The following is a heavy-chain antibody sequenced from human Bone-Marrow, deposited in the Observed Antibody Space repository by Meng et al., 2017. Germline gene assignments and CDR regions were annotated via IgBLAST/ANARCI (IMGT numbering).Heavy chain of an antibody. CDR2: ISSSGSTI. CDR3: AREKGGIDRYNWFDP. CDR1: GFTFSSYE. J-gene: IGHJ5*02. V-gene: IGHV3-48*03. Sequence: GESLKISCAASGFTFSSYEMNWVRQAPGKGLEWVSYISSSGSTIYYADSVKGRFTISRDNAKNSLYLQMNSLRAEDTAVYYCAREKGGIDRYNWFDPWGQGTLVTVSS. D-gene: IGHD6-13*01.